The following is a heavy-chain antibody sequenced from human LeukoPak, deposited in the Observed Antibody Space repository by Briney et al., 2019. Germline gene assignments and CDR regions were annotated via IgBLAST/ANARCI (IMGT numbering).Heavy chain of an antibody. CDR3: ATFEYSSSSVASWFDP. V-gene: IGHV1-69*13. J-gene: IGHJ5*02. D-gene: IGHD6-6*01. Sequence: SVKVFCKASGGTFSSYAISWVRQAPGQGLEWMGGIIPIFGTANYAQKFQGRVTITADESTSTAYMELSSLRSEDTAVYYCATFEYSSSSVASWFDPWGQGTLVTVSS. CDR1: GGTFSSYA. CDR2: IIPIFGTA.